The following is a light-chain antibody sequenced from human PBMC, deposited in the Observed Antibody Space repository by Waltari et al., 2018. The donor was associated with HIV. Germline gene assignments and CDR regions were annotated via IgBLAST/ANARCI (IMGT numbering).Light chain of an antibody. CDR1: SSDVGGYNY. CDR3: SSYTSSSTLYVV. CDR2: DVS. V-gene: IGLV2-14*01. J-gene: IGLJ2*01. Sequence: QSALTQPASVSGSPGQSITISCTGTSSDVGGYNYGSWCQQHPGKAPKLMIYDVSYRPSGVSNRFSGSKSGNTASLTISGLQAEDEADYYCSSYTSSSTLYVVFGGGTKLTVL.